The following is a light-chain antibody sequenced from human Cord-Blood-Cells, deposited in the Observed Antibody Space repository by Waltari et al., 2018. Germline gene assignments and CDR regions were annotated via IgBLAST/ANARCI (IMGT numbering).Light chain of an antibody. J-gene: IGLJ1*01. CDR2: EGS. CDR1: SSDVGSYNL. CDR3: CSYAGSSTI. Sequence: QSALTQPASVSGSPGQSITISCTGTSSDVGSYNLVSWYQPHPGKAPKLMIYEGSKRPSGVSNRFSGSKSSNTASLTISGLQAEDEADYYCCSYAGSSTIFGTGTKVTVL. V-gene: IGLV2-23*01.